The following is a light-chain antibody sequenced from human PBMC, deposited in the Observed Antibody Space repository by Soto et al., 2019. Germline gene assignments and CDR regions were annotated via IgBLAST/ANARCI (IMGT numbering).Light chain of an antibody. CDR2: GAS. CDR1: QSVSSSY. Sequence: ETVLTQSPGTLSLSPGARATLSCRASQSVSSSYFAWYQQKPGQAPRLLIYGASSRATGIPDRFSGSGSGTDFTLTVSRLEPEDFAVYYCQQYGSSLLTFGGGTKVEIK. V-gene: IGKV3-20*01. CDR3: QQYGSSLLT. J-gene: IGKJ4*01.